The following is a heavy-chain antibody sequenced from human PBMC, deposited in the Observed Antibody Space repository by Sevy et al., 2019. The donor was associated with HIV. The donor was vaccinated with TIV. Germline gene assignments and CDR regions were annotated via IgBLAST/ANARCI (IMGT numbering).Heavy chain of an antibody. CDR2: TSYDGSHK. V-gene: IGHV3-30*04. D-gene: IGHD3-16*01. Sequence: GGSLRLSCTVSGFIFSNFAMHWVRQAPGKGLEWVAVTSYDGSHKYYADSVKGRFTVSRDNSRNILSLEMNSLRRDDTAVYYCARGENDDEVFQHWGQGTLVTVSS. CDR1: GFIFSNFA. CDR3: ARGENDDEVFQH. J-gene: IGHJ1*01.